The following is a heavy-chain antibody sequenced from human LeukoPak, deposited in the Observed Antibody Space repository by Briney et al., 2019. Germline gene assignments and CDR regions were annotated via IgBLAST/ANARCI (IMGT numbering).Heavy chain of an antibody. V-gene: IGHV3-23*01. CDR2: ISGSGGST. CDR1: GFTFSRYW. J-gene: IGHJ4*02. Sequence: GGSLRLSCAASGFTFSRYWMSWVRQAPGKGLEWVSAISGSGGSTYYADSVKGRFTISRDNSKNTLYLQMNSLRAEDTAVYYCAGGNLGYCSSTSCYAFSHWGQGTLVTVSS. CDR3: AGGNLGYCSSTSCYAFSH. D-gene: IGHD2-2*01.